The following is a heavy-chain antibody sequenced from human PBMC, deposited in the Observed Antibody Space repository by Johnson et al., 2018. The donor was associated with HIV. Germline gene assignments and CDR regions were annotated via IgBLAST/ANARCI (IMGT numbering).Heavy chain of an antibody. CDR2: ISSDGSTI. V-gene: IGHV3-30-3*01. J-gene: IGHJ3*02. CDR3: ARDRLLWFRELWPHDAFDI. Sequence: QMLLVESGGGVVQPGRSLRLSCAASGFTLSSYTIHWVRQAPGKGLEWVAVISSDGSTIYYANSVEGRFTISRDNSRDTLSLQMNSLRVEDTALYYCARDRLLWFRELWPHDAFDIWGQGTMVTVSS. CDR1: GFTLSSYT. D-gene: IGHD3-10*01.